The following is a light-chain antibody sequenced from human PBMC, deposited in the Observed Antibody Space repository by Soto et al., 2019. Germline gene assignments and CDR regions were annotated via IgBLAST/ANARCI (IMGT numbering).Light chain of an antibody. CDR3: QQSGSSPLT. CDR2: GAS. J-gene: IGKJ4*01. V-gene: IGKV3-20*01. CDR1: QSVSGTF. Sequence: EIVLTQSPGTLSLSPGERATLSCRASQSVSGTFLAWYQHKPGQAPRLLIYGASTRATGISDRFSGSGSGTDFTLTISRLEPEDFAVYYCQQSGSSPLTFGGGTKVEI.